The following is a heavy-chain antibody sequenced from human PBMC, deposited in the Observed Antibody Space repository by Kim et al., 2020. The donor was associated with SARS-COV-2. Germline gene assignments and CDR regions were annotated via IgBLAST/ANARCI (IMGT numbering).Heavy chain of an antibody. Sequence: GTGRFTISRENAKNTLYLQMNSQRAEDTAVYYCAKSGDTAMADYYYGMDVWGQGTTVTVSS. D-gene: IGHD5-18*01. J-gene: IGHJ6*02. CDR3: AKSGDTAMADYYYGMDV. V-gene: IGHV3-33*06.